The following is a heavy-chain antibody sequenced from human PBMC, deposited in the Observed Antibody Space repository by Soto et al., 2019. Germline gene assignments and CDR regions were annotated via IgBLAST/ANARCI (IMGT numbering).Heavy chain of an antibody. V-gene: IGHV4-39*01. CDR1: GGSISSSSYY. Sequence: SETLSLTCTVSGGSISSSSYYWGWIRQPPGRGLEWIGSIYYSGSTYYNPSLKSRVTISVDTSKNQFSLKLSSVTAADTAVYYCATYGGNSFDYWGQGTLVTVSS. CDR3: ATYGGNSFDY. J-gene: IGHJ4*02. D-gene: IGHD2-21*02. CDR2: IYYSGST.